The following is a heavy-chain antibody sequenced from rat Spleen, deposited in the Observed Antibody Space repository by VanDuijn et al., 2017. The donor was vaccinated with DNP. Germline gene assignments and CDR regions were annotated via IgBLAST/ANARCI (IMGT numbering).Heavy chain of an antibody. D-gene: IGHD1-4*01. CDR2: INTGSGGT. Sequence: QVQLQQSGAELAKPGSSVMISCRASGYTFTTYYIGWIKQTTRQGLEYIGYINTGSGGTKYNEKFKGKATLTVDKSSSTAFMQLSSLTPDDSAVYYCARGSRVWFAYWGQGTLVTVSS. CDR3: ARGSRVWFAY. V-gene: IGHV1-43*01. CDR1: GYTFTTYY. J-gene: IGHJ3*01.